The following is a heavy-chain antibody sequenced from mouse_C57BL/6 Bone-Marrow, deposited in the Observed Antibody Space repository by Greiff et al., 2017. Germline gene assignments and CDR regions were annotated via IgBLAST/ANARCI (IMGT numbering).Heavy chain of an antibody. CDR1: GYSFTDYN. V-gene: IGHV1-39*01. J-gene: IGHJ3*01. D-gene: IGHD1-1*01. CDR3: AKALHYYGSREGFAY. Sequence: VQLQQPGPELVKPGASVKISCKASGYSFTDYNMNWVKQSNGKSLEWIGVLNPNSGTTSYNQKFKGKATLTVDQSSSTAYMQLNSLTSEDSAVYYGAKALHYYGSREGFAYWGQGTLVTVSA. CDR2: LNPNSGTT.